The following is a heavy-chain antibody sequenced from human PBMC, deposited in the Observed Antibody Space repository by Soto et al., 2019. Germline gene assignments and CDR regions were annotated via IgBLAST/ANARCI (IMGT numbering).Heavy chain of an antibody. CDR3: ARDPSSRSSGFGTYYYYGMHV. D-gene: IGHD3-3*01. J-gene: IGHJ6*02. V-gene: IGHV1-3*01. CDR1: GHTFTSYA. CDR2: INAGNGNT. Sequence: ASVKFSCKASGHTFTSYAMHWVRQAPGQRLEWIGLINAGNGNTKYSQKFQGRVTVTRYKSASTAYMELSSLRSEGTAVYYCARDPSSRSSGFGTYYYYGMHVWGQGTTVTVSS.